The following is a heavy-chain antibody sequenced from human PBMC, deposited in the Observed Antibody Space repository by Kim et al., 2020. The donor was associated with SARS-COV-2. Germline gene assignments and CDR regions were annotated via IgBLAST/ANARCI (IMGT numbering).Heavy chain of an antibody. V-gene: IGHV1-3*01. CDR2: VNAGNGNT. J-gene: IGHJ4*02. Sequence: ASVKVSCKASGYTFTAYSVHWVRQAPGQMLEWMGWVNAGNGNTKYSQKFQGIVTITRDTSASTAYMELSSLRSEDTAVYYCAGVGNDGSYYGDSVFGFWGQGALVTVSS. D-gene: IGHD4-17*01. CDR1: GYTFTAYS. CDR3: AGVGNDGSYYGDSVFGF.